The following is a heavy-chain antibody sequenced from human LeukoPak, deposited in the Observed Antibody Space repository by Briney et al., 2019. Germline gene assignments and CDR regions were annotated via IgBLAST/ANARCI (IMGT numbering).Heavy chain of an antibody. CDR1: GYSISSGYY. CDR3: ARPITTVVTRGGWFDP. CDR2: IYHSGIT. V-gene: IGHV4-38-2*02. Sequence: PSETLSLTCTVSGYSISSGYYWGWIRQPPGKGLEWIGSIYHSGITYYNPSLKSRVTISVDTSKNQFSLKLSSVTAADTAVYYCARPITTVVTRGGWFDPWGQGTLVTVSS. D-gene: IGHD4-23*01. J-gene: IGHJ5*02.